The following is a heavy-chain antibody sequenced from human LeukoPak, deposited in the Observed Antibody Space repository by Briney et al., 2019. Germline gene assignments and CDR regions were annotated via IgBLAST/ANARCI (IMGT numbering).Heavy chain of an antibody. CDR1: GGSISSYY. J-gene: IGHJ4*02. CDR2: IYYSGST. Sequence: PSETLSLTCTVSGGSISSYYWSWIRQPPGKGLEWIGYIYYSGSTNYNPSLKSRVTISVDTSKNQFSLKLSSVTAADTAVYYCARVMTTVTNGGFWFDYWGQGTLVTVSS. V-gene: IGHV4-59*01. D-gene: IGHD4-17*01. CDR3: ARVMTTVTNGGFWFDY.